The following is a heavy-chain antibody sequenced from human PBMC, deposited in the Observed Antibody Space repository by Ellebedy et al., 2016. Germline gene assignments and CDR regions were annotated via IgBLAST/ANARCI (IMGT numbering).Heavy chain of an antibody. D-gene: IGHD3-22*01. CDR3: ARDYYDSSGYYHRDYYYGMDV. Sequence: GESLKISCAASGFTFSSYGMHWVRQAPGKGLEWVAVIWYDGSNKYYADSVKGRFTISRDNAKNSLYLQMNSLRAEDTAVYYCARDYYDSSGYYHRDYYYGMDVWGQGTTVTVSS. CDR2: IWYDGSNK. J-gene: IGHJ6*02. CDR1: GFTFSSYG. V-gene: IGHV3-33*08.